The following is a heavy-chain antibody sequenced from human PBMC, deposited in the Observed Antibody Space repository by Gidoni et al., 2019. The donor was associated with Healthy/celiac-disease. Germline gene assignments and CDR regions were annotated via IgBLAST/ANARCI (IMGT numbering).Heavy chain of an antibody. D-gene: IGHD6-13*01. CDR3: ARLRRFVGAADHYYYGMDV. Sequence: QVQLQESGPGLVKPSQTLSLTCTVSGGSISSGGYYWSWIRQHPGKGLEWIGYIYYSGSTYYNPSLKSLVTISVDTSKNQFSLKLSSVTAADTAVYYCARLRRFVGAADHYYYGMDVWGQGTTVTVSS. CDR2: IYYSGST. CDR1: GGSISSGGYY. V-gene: IGHV4-31*01. J-gene: IGHJ6*02.